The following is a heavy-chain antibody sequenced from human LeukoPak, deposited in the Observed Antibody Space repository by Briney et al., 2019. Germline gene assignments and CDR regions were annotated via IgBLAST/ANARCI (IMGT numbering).Heavy chain of an antibody. CDR2: ISYDGSNK. CDR1: GFTFSSYG. CDR3: ASGVTPYDYVWGSYPLSD. V-gene: IGHV3-30*03. Sequence: GGSLRLSCAASGFTFSSYGMHWVRQAPGKGLEWVAVISYDGSNKYYADSVKGRFTISRDNSKNTLYLQMNSLRAEDTAVYYCASGVTPYDYVWGSYPLSDWGQGTMVTVSS. D-gene: IGHD3-16*02. J-gene: IGHJ3*01.